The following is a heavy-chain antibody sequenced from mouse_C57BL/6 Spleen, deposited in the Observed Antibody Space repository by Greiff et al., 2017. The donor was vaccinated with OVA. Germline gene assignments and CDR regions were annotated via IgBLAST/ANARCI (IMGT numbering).Heavy chain of an antibody. J-gene: IGHJ2*01. CDR3: ARREGD. CDR2: ISSGGSYT. CDR1: GFTFSSYG. Sequence: EVQVVESGGDLVKPGGSLKLSCAASGFTFSSYGMSWVRQTPDKRLEWVATISSGGSYTYYPDSVKGRFTISRDNAKNTLYLQMSSLKSEDTAMYYCARREGDWGQGTTLTVSS. V-gene: IGHV5-6*01.